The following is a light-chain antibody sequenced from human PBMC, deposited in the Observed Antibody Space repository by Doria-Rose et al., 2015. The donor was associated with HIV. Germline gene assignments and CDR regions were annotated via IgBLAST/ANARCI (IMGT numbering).Light chain of an antibody. CDR3: HQYGTSWT. CDR2: DGS. CDR1: QSFSRTY. V-gene: IGKV3-20*01. Sequence: IVLTQSPGTLSLSPGERATLSCRASQSFSRTYLAWYQQKPGQAPSLLIYDGSTRATRIPDRFSASGSGTDFTLTINRLEPEDFALYYCHQYGTSWTFGQGTKVEI. J-gene: IGKJ1*01.